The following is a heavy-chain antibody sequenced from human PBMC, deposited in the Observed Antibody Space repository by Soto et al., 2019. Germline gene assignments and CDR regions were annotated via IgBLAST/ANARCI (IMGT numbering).Heavy chain of an antibody. J-gene: IGHJ6*02. D-gene: IGHD2-15*01. CDR1: GFTFSSYA. CDR2: ISYDGSNK. V-gene: IGHV3-30-3*01. Sequence: QVQLVESGGGVVQPGRSLRLSCAASGFTFSSYAMHWVRQAPGKGLEWVAVISYDGSNKYYADSVKGRFTISRDNSKNTRYLHMNSVRAEDTAVYYCARPRYCSGGSCYSGYYYGMDVWGQGTTVTVSS. CDR3: ARPRYCSGGSCYSGYYYGMDV.